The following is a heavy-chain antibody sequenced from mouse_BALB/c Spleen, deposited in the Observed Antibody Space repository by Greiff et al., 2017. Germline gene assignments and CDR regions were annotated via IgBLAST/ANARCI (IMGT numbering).Heavy chain of an antibody. V-gene: IGHV1-54*01. D-gene: IGHD1-1*02. CDR1: GYAFTNYL. CDR3: ASGGSWFAY. J-gene: IGHJ3*01. Sequence: QVQLQQSGAELVRPGTSVKVSCKASGYAFTNYLIEWVKQRPGQGLEWIGVINPGSGGTNYNEKFKGKATLTADESSSTAYMQLSSLTSDDSAVYFCASGGSWFAYWGQGTLVTVSA. CDR2: INPGSGGT.